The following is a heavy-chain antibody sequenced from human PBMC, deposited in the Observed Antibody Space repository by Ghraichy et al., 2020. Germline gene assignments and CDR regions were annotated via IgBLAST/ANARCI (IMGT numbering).Heavy chain of an antibody. CDR1: GFTFGDYA. Sequence: GESLNISCTASGFTFGDYAMSWVRQAPGKGLEWVGFIRSKAYGGTTEYAASVKGRFTISRDDSKSIAYLQMNSLKTEDTAVYYCTRGTMVRGVTTGWGQGTLVTVSS. CDR3: TRGTMVRGVTTG. V-gene: IGHV3-49*04. J-gene: IGHJ4*02. CDR2: IRSKAYGGTT. D-gene: IGHD3-10*01.